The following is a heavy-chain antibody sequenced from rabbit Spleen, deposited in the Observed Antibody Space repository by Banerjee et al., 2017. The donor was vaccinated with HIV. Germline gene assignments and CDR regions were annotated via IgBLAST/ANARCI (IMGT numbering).Heavy chain of an antibody. CDR3: ARGSATMTMVITGYYLSL. Sequence: QERLVESGGGLVQPGGSLKLSCKASGFEFSSYGVSWVRQAPGKGLEWIGYIDPIFGSTYYANWVNGRFTISRENTQNTLYLQLNSLTAADTATYFCARGSATMTMVITGYYLSLWGQGTLVTVS. CDR2: IDPIFGST. D-gene: IGHD2-1*01. J-gene: IGHJ4*01. V-gene: IGHV1S47*01. CDR1: GFEFSSYG.